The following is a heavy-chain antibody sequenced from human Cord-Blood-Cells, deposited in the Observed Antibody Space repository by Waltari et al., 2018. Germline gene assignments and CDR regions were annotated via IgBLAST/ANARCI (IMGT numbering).Heavy chain of an antibody. CDR2: CYYSGST. Sequence: QLQLQESGPGLVKPSETLSLTCTVSGGSISSSSYYWGWIRQPPGKGLEWIGCCYYSGSTYYNPSRKSRVTIAVDTSKNQFSLKLSSVTAADTAVYYCARHSGDFWSGYYLDAFDIWGQGTMVTVSS. CDR1: GGSISSSSYY. CDR3: ARHSGDFWSGYYLDAFDI. D-gene: IGHD3-3*01. J-gene: IGHJ3*02. V-gene: IGHV4-39*01.